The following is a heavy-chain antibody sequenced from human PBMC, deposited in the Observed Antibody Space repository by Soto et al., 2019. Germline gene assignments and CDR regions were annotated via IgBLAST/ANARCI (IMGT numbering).Heavy chain of an antibody. CDR3: AKEGGLSGSYYISSSYYFVY. J-gene: IGHJ4*02. CDR2: ISYDGSNT. D-gene: IGHD1-26*01. Sequence: GGSLRLSCVASGFTFSSYAMHWVRQAPCKGLEWVAIISYDGSNTYYADSVKGRFTISRDNSKNTLYLQMNSLRAEDTSVYYCAKEGGLSGSYYISSSYYFVYCGQGTLVTVS. V-gene: IGHV3-30*18. CDR1: GFTFSSYA.